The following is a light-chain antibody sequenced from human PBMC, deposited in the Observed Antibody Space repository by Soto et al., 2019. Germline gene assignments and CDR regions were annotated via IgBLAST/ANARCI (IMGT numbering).Light chain of an antibody. CDR3: AAWDGRLNGWV. Sequence: QSALTQPRSVSGSPGQSVTISCTGTSSDVGGYNYVSWYQQHPGKAPKLMIYDVSKRPSGVPDRFSGSKSGNTASLAISGLQPEDEADYYCAAWDGRLNGWVFGGGTKLTVL. J-gene: IGLJ3*02. CDR2: DVS. CDR1: SSDVGGYNY. V-gene: IGLV2-11*01.